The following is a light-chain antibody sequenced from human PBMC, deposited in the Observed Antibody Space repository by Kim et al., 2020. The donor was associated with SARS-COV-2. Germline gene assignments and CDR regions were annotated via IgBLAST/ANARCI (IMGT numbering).Light chain of an antibody. V-gene: IGLV3-19*01. Sequence: SSELTQDPGVSVALGQTVRLTCQGDSLRNYYATWYQLRPGQAPTLVLYGKYDRPSGIPDRFSGSASGNTASLTITGAQAEDEADYYCSSRDSTGDHVVFG. CDR2: GKY. CDR1: SLRNYY. J-gene: IGLJ3*02. CDR3: SSRDSTGDHVV.